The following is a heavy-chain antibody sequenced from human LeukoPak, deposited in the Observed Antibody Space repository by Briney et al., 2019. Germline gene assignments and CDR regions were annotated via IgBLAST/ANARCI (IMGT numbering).Heavy chain of an antibody. V-gene: IGHV1-2*02. CDR1: GYSFTGYY. Sequence: ASVKVSCKASGYSFTGYYLHWVRQAPGQGLEWMGWINSNSGGTNYAQKFQGRVTMTRDTSISTAYMELSRLRSDDTAVYYCARDWFGGGQTFYFDYWGQGTLVTVSS. CDR2: INSNSGGT. D-gene: IGHD3-10*01. J-gene: IGHJ4*02. CDR3: ARDWFGGGQTFYFDY.